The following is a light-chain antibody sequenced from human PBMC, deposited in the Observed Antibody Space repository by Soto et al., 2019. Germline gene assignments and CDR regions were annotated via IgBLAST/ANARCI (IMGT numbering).Light chain of an antibody. Sequence: EIVLTQSPGTLSLSPGERATLSCRASQSVSSSYLAWYQQKPGQAPRLLIYGASTRATGTPDRFSGSGSGTDFTFTISRLESEDFAVYFCQQYGSSPLTFGGGTKVELK. CDR3: QQYGSSPLT. CDR1: QSVSSSY. V-gene: IGKV3-20*01. J-gene: IGKJ4*01. CDR2: GAS.